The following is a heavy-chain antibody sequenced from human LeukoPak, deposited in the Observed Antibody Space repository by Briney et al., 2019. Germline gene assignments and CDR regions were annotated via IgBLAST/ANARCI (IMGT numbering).Heavy chain of an antibody. V-gene: IGHV3-48*03. CDR3: ARESQSAYYFDSSGYEDAFDI. CDR1: GFTFSSYE. CDR2: IYTGASTI. Sequence: GGSLRLSCAVSGFTFSSYEMNWVRQAPGKGLEWVSFIYTGASTIYYADSVKGRFTISRDNAKNSVYLQMNSLRAEDTAVYYCARESQSAYYFDSSGYEDAFDIWGQGTMVTVSS. J-gene: IGHJ3*02. D-gene: IGHD3-22*01.